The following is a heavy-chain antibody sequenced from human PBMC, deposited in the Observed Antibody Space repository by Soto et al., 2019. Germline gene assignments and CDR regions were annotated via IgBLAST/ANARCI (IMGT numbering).Heavy chain of an antibody. CDR1: GGSFSGYY. CDR3: ARGPRIAGTVDY. V-gene: IGHV4-34*01. D-gene: IGHD1-7*01. J-gene: IGHJ4*02. CDR2: INHSGST. Sequence: PSETLSLTCAVYGGSFSGYYWSWIRQPPGKGLEWIGEINHSGSTNYNPSLKSRVTISVDTSKNQFSLKLSSVTAADTAVYYCARGPRIAGTVDYWGQGTLVT.